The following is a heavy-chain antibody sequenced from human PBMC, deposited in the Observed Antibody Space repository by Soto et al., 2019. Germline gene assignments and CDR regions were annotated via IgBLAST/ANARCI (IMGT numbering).Heavy chain of an antibody. CDR2: VFHTGST. Sequence: QVQLQESGPGLVKPSETLSLTCTVSGDSISSYSWSWIRQPPGMGLEWIGYVFHTGSTNYNPSLKSRVTISVDSSKNQFSLRLSSVTAADTAVYFCARRKSGCCSGSSRPSDYYYYYMDVRGKGTTVTVSS. V-gene: IGHV4-59*08. J-gene: IGHJ6*03. D-gene: IGHD2-2*01. CDR3: ARRKSGCCSGSSRPSDYYYYYMDV. CDR1: GDSISSYS.